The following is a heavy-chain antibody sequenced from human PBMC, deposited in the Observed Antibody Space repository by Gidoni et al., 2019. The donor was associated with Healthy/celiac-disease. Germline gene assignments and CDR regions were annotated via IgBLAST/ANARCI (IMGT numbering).Heavy chain of an antibody. CDR3: ARIDYGDFY. CDR1: GGSISSSSYY. J-gene: IGHJ4*02. Sequence: QLQLQESGPGLVKPSETLSLTCTVPGGSISSSSYYWGWIRQPPGKGLEWIGSIYHSGNTYYNPSLKSRVTISVDTSKNQFSLKVSSVTAADTAVYYCARIDYGDFYWGQGTLVTVSS. CDR2: IYHSGNT. D-gene: IGHD4-17*01. V-gene: IGHV4-39*01.